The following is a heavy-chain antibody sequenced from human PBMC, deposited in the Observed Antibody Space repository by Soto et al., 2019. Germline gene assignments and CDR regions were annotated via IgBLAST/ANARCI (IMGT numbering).Heavy chain of an antibody. Sequence: PGGSLRLSCAASGFTFSSYWMHWVRQAPGKGLVWVSRINSDGSSTSYADSVKGRFTISRDNAKNTLYLQMNSLRAEDTAVYYCARDSRYCSGGSCLASTSHWFDPWGQGTLVTVSS. V-gene: IGHV3-74*01. D-gene: IGHD2-15*01. CDR1: GFTFSSYW. CDR2: INSDGSST. J-gene: IGHJ5*02. CDR3: ARDSRYCSGGSCLASTSHWFDP.